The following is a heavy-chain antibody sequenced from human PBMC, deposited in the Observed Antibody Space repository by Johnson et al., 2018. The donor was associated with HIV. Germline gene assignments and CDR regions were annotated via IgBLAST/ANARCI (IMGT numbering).Heavy chain of an antibody. CDR3: AREGIAARPGAFDI. J-gene: IGHJ3*02. D-gene: IGHD6-6*01. V-gene: IGHV3-11*05. Sequence: RFPISRDNSKNSLYLHMNSLRAEDTAVYYCAREGIAARPGAFDIWGQGTMVTVSS.